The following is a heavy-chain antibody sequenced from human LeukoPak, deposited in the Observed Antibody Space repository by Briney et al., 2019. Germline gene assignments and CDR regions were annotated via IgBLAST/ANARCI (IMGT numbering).Heavy chain of an antibody. CDR1: GFTFSSYA. CDR2: IKSKTDGGTT. Sequence: PGGSLRLSCAASGFTFSSYAMSWVRQAPGKGLEWVGRIKSKTDGGTTDYAAPVKGRFTISRDDSKNTLYLQMNSLKTEDTAVYYCTSGIAAAVLGYWGQGTLVTVSS. D-gene: IGHD6-13*01. V-gene: IGHV3-15*01. J-gene: IGHJ4*02. CDR3: TSGIAAAVLGY.